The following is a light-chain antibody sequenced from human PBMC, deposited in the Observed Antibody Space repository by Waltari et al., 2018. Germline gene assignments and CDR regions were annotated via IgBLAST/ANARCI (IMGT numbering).Light chain of an antibody. J-gene: IGKJ1*01. V-gene: IGKV1-5*01. CDR2: DAS. Sequence: DTQLSQFPSTLAASVGDRVTITCRAREAMNKWLAWYQQKPGKAPKVLIYDASTLQSGVPSRFSGSGSGTEFTLTIDSLQPDDFAAYYCQQYNTYPWTFGQGTKVEIK. CDR3: QQYNTYPWT. CDR1: EAMNKW.